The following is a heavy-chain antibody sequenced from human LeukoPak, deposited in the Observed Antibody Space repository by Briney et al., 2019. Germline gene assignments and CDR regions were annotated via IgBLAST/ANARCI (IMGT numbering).Heavy chain of an antibody. CDR1: GYTFTSYA. CDR3: ARQRSTYYDDFDHFDY. Sequence: ASVKVSCKASGYTFTSYAMHWVRQAPGQRLEWMGWINAGNRNTKYSQKFQGRVTITRDTSASTAYMELSSLRSEDTAVYYCARQRSTYYDDFDHFDYWGQGTLVTVSS. CDR2: INAGNRNT. V-gene: IGHV1-3*01. J-gene: IGHJ4*02. D-gene: IGHD3-3*01.